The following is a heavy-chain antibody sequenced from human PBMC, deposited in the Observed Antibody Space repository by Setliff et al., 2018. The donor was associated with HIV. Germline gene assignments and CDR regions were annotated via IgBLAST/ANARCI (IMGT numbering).Heavy chain of an antibody. J-gene: IGHJ6*03. V-gene: IGHV4-4*02. Sequence: SETLSLTCAVSGGSISSSNWWSWVRQPPGKGLEWIGYIYYSGSTYYNPSLKSRVTISVDTSKNQFSLKLSSVTAADTAVYYCAREIRAATIYYYYYMDVWGKGTTVTVSS. D-gene: IGHD2-15*01. CDR2: IYYSGST. CDR3: AREIRAATIYYYYYMDV. CDR1: GGSISSSNW.